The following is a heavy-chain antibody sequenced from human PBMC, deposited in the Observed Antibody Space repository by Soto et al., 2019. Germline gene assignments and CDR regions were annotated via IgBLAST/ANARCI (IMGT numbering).Heavy chain of an antibody. V-gene: IGHV1-69*06. CDR2: IIPIFGTA. J-gene: IGHJ6*02. CDR3: ARGLEWSPHPYYYYYGMDV. CDR1: GGTFSSYA. Sequence: SVKVSCKASGGTFSSYAISWVRQAPGQGLEWMGGIIPIFGTADYAQKFQGRVTITADKSTSTAYMELSSLRSEDTAVYYCARGLEWSPHPYYYYYGMDVWGQGTTVTVSS. D-gene: IGHD3-3*01.